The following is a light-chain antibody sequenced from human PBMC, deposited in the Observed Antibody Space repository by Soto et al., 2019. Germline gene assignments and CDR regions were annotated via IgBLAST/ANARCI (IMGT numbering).Light chain of an antibody. J-gene: IGLJ1*01. CDR1: INDVGAYNY. V-gene: IGLV2-14*01. CDR3: SSYTSSITLV. Sequence: QSVLTQPASVSGSPGQSITISCTGTINDVGAYNYVSWFQQHPGKAPKLMIYEVSNRPSGVSNRFSGSKSGNTASLTISGLQAEDEADYYCSSYTSSITLVFGTGTKVTVL. CDR2: EVS.